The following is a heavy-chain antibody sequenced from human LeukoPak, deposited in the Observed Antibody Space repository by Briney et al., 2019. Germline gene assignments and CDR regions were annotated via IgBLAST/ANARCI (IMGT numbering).Heavy chain of an antibody. CDR3: ASRDGYNGGVDY. CDR2: IYYSGST. CDR1: GFTFSSYG. J-gene: IGHJ4*02. V-gene: IGHV4-31*02. D-gene: IGHD5-24*01. Sequence: LRLSCAASGFTFSSYGMHWVRQHPGKGLEWIGYIYYSGSTYYNPSLKSRVTISVDTSKNQFSLKLSSVTAADTAVYYCASRDGYNGGVDYWGQGTLVTVSS.